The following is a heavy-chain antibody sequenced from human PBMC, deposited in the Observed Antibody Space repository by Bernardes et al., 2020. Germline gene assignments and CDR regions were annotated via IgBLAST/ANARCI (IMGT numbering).Heavy chain of an antibody. CDR1: GFTFSSYA. CDR2: ISGSGGST. V-gene: IGHV3-23*01. D-gene: IGHD6-19*01. Sequence: GGSLRLSCAASGFTFSSYAMSWVRQAPGKGLEWVSAISGSGGSTYYADAVKGRFTISRDNSKNTLYLQMNSLRAEDTAVYYCAKDGIAVAAEGYFDYWGQGTLVTVSS. J-gene: IGHJ4*02. CDR3: AKDGIAVAAEGYFDY.